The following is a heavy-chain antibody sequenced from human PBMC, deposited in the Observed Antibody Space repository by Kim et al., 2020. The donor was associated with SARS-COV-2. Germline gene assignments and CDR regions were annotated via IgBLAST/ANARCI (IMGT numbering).Heavy chain of an antibody. D-gene: IGHD3-10*01. CDR3: ASGKVLLWFGEWVFEGYGMDV. CDR2: INPSGGST. Sequence: ASVKVSCKASGYTFTSYYMHWVRQAPGQGLEWMGIINPSGGSTSYAQKFQGRVTMTRDTSTSTVYMELSSLRSEDTAVYYCASGKVLLWFGEWVFEGYGMDVWGQGTTVTVSS. CDR1: GYTFTSYY. V-gene: IGHV1-46*01. J-gene: IGHJ6*02.